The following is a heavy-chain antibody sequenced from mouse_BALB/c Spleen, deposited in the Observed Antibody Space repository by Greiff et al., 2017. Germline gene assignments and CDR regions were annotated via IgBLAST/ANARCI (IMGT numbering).Heavy chain of an antibody. Sequence: VQLQQSGAELVRPGSSVKISCKASGYAFSSYWMNWVKQRPGQGLEWIGQIYPGDGDTNYNGKFKGKATLTADKSSSTAYMQLSSLTSEDSAVYFCARGWGYTGYFDVWGAGTTVTVSS. D-gene: IGHD2-2*01. CDR3: ARGWGYTGYFDV. CDR1: GYAFSSYW. CDR2: IYPGDGDT. J-gene: IGHJ1*01. V-gene: IGHV1-80*01.